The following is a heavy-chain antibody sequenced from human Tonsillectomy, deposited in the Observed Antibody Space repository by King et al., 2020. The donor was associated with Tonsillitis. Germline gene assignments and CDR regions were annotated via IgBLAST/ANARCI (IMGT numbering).Heavy chain of an antibody. V-gene: IGHV4-59*01. CDR2: IFYGGST. D-gene: IGHD1-1*01. CDR1: GGSISGYY. CDR3: ARNDYPDKNWFDP. J-gene: IGHJ5*02. Sequence: QLQESGPGLVKPSETLSLTCTVSGGSISGYYWSWIRQPPGKGLEYIGYIFYGGSTKYNPSLKSRVTISVDTSKNQFSLKLSSVTAADTAVYYCARNDYPDKNWFDPWGQGTLVTVSS.